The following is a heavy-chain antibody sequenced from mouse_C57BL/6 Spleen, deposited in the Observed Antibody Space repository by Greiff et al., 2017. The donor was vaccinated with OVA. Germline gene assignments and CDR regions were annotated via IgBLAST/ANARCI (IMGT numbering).Heavy chain of an antibody. Sequence: QVQLQQPGTELVKPGASVKLSCKASGYTFTSYWMHWVKQRPGQGLEWIGNINPSNGGTNYNEKFKSKATLTVDKSSSTAYMQLSSLTSEDSAVYYCARCGITTVVATLYYYAMDYWGQGTSVTVSS. D-gene: IGHD1-1*01. CDR3: ARCGITTVVATLYYYAMDY. CDR1: GYTFTSYW. V-gene: IGHV1-53*01. J-gene: IGHJ4*01. CDR2: INPSNGGT.